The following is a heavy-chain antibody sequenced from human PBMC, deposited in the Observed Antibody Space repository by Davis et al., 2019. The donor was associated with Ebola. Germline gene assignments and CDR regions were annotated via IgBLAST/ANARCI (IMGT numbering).Heavy chain of an antibody. J-gene: IGHJ4*02. CDR2: INHSGST. CDR1: GGSISSSSYY. Sequence: PSETLSLTCTVSGGSISSSSYYWSWIRQPPGKGLEWIGEINHSGSTNYNPSLKSRVTISGDTSKNQFSLKLSSVTAADTAVYYCARVDTAISFRLFDYWGQGTLVTVSS. CDR3: ARVDTAISFRLFDY. D-gene: IGHD5-18*01. V-gene: IGHV4-39*07.